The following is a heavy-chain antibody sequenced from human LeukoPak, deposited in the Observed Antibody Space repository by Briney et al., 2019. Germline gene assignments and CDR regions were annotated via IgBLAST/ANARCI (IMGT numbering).Heavy chain of an antibody. CDR1: GGTFSSYA. CDR2: IIPIFGTA. J-gene: IGHJ4*02. V-gene: IGHV1-69*05. Sequence: SVKVSCKASGGTFSSYAISWVRQAPGQGLEWMGGIIPIFGTANYAQKFQGRVTITTDESTSTAYMELSSLGSEDTAVYYCARGGGVLGKYCSSTSCYGGHYWGQGTLVTVSS. CDR3: ARGGGVLGKYCSSTSCYGGHY. D-gene: IGHD2-2*01.